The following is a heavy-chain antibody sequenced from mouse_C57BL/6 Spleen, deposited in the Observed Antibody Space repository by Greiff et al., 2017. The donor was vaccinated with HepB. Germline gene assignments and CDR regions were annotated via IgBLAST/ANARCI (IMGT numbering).Heavy chain of an antibody. CDR1: GFTFSDYG. CDR3: ARGDYYGSSYPAWFAY. V-gene: IGHV5-17*01. D-gene: IGHD1-1*01. Sequence: EVKLVESGGGLVKPGGSLKLSCAASGFTFSDYGMHWVRQAPEKGLEWVAYISSGSSTIYYADTVKGRFTISRDNAKNTLFLQMTSLRSEDTAMYYCARGDYYGSSYPAWFAYWGQGTLVTVSA. CDR2: ISSGSSTI. J-gene: IGHJ3*01.